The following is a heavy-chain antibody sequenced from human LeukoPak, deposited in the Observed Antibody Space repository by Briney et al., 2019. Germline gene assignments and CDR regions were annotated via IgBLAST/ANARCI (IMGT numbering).Heavy chain of an antibody. CDR1: GYTFTSYG. CDR3: ARRIDDSSGYYYGY. CDR2: ISAYNGNT. D-gene: IGHD3-22*01. Sequence: ASVKASCKASGYTFTSYGISWVRQAPGQGLEWMGWISAYNGNTNYAQKLQGRVTMTTDTSTSTAYMELRSLRSDDTAVYYCARRIDDSSGYYYGYWGQGTLVTVSS. V-gene: IGHV1-18*01. J-gene: IGHJ4*02.